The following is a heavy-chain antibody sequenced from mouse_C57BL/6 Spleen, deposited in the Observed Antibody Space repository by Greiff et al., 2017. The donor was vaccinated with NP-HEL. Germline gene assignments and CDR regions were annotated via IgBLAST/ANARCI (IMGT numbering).Heavy chain of an antibody. D-gene: IGHD1-1*01. CDR3: ARWTTVAYAMDY. V-gene: IGHV1-54*01. CDR2: INPGSGGT. CDR1: GYAFTNYL. Sequence: VQLVESGAELVRPGTSVKVSCKASGYAFTNYLIEWVKQRPGQGLEWIGVINPGSGGTNYNEKFKGKATLTADKSSSTAYMQLSSLTSEDSAVYFCARWTTVAYAMDYWGQGTSVTVSS. J-gene: IGHJ4*01.